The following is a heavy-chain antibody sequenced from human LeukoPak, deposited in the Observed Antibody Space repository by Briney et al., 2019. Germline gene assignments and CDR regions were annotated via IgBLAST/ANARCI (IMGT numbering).Heavy chain of an antibody. CDR3: ARAPNYYDTANWFDH. CDR1: GGTFSSYA. V-gene: IGHV1-69*13. Sequence: SVKVSCKASGGTFSSYAISWVRQAPGQGLEWMGGIIPIFGTANYAQKFQGRVTITADESTSTAYMELCSLRSEDTAVYYCARAPNYYDTANWFDHWGQGTLVTVSS. D-gene: IGHD3-22*01. CDR2: IIPIFGTA. J-gene: IGHJ5*02.